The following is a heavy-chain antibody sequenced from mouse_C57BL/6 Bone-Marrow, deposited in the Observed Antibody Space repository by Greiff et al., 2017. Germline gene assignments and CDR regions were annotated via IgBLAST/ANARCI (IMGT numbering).Heavy chain of an antibody. CDR3: TTTGYLFAY. J-gene: IGHJ3*01. V-gene: IGHV14-4*01. Sequence: VQLQQSGAELVRPGASVKLSCKASGFNIKDDYMHWVKQRPEQGLEWIGWIDPENGDTEYGSKFQGKATITADTSSNTAYLQLSSLTSEDTAVYYCTTTGYLFAYWGQGTLVTVSA. CDR2: IDPENGDT. CDR1: GFNIKDDY. D-gene: IGHD2-2*01.